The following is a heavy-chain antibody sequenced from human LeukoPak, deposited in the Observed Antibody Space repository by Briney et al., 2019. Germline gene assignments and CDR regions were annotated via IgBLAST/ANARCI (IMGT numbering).Heavy chain of an antibody. Sequence: GGSLRLSCAASGFPFSRYWMSWVRQAPGKGLEWVANIKPDGSEKHYVDSVKGRFTFSRDNAKNSLYLQMNGLRAEDMAVYYCARLAAGIDYFDYWGQGTLVTVSS. CDR1: GFPFSRYW. D-gene: IGHD6-13*01. CDR2: IKPDGSEK. J-gene: IGHJ4*02. V-gene: IGHV3-7*04. CDR3: ARLAAGIDYFDY.